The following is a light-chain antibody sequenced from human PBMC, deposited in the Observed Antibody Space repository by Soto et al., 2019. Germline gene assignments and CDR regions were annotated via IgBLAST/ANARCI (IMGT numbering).Light chain of an antibody. Sequence: QSALTQPRSVSGSPGQSVTISCTGTSSDVGGYNYVSWYQQHPGKAPKLMIYDVSERPSGVPDRFSGSKSGNTASLTISGLQAEDEADYYCCSYADSYTYVFGTGTKVTVL. CDR2: DVS. J-gene: IGLJ1*01. V-gene: IGLV2-11*01. CDR1: SSDVGGYNY. CDR3: CSYADSYTYV.